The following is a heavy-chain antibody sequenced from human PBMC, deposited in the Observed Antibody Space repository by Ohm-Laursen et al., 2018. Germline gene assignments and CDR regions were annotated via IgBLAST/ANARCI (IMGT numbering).Heavy chain of an antibody. V-gene: IGHV4-59*01. CDR3: ARDRILVSNRYYYYYGMDV. D-gene: IGHD4-11*01. CDR1: GGSISGYY. CDR2: IYYSGST. J-gene: IGHJ6*02. Sequence: PSETLSLTCTVSGGSISGYYWSWIRQTAGKGLEWIGYIYYSGSTNYNPSLKSRVTISVDTSKNQFSLKLSSVTAADTAVYYCARDRILVSNRYYYYYGMDVWGQGTTVTVSS.